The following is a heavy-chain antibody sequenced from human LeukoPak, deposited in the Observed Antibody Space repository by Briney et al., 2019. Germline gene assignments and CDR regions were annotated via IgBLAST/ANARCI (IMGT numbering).Heavy chain of an antibody. CDR2: IKQDGSED. J-gene: IGHJ5*02. CDR1: GFTFSDFW. Sequence: GGSLRLSCAASGFTFSDFWMTWARQSPGKGLEWVANIKQDGSEDYYVDSVKGRFTISRDNAKNTLYLQMNSLRGEDTAVYYCVRDTGYTNGWYGNWFDPWGLGTLVTVSS. CDR3: VRDTGYTNGWYGNWFDP. V-gene: IGHV3-7*01. D-gene: IGHD6-19*01.